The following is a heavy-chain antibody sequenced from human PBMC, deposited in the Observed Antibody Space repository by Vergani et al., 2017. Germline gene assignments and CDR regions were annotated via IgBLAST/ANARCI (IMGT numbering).Heavy chain of an antibody. CDR1: GYTFTSYG. CDR2: ISAYNGNT. V-gene: IGHV1-18*01. J-gene: IGHJ4*02. CDR3: ARERAGELPIFDY. D-gene: IGHD1-26*01. Sequence: QVQLVQSGAEVKTPGAPVKVSCKASGYTFTSYGISCVRQAPGQGLEWMGWISAYNGNTHDAQKLQGRVTMTTDTSTSTGYMELRSLRSDDTAVYYCARERAGELPIFDYWGQGTLVTVSS.